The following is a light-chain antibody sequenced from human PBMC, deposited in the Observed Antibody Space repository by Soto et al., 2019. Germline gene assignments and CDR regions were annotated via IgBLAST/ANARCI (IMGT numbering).Light chain of an antibody. V-gene: IGKV1-39*01. CDR1: QSISYY. CDR3: QQTYSTPCT. Sequence: DMQMTQSPSSLSASVGDRVTITCRASQSISYYLNWYQQKQGRAPRLLIYSTSTLQSGVPSKFSGSASGTDFTLNISSLEPEDFATYYCQQTYSTPCTFGRGTKVDIK. J-gene: IGKJ4*02. CDR2: STS.